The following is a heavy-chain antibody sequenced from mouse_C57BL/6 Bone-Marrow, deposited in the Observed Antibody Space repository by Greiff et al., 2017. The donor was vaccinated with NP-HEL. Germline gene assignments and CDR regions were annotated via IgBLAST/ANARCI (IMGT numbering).Heavy chain of an antibody. J-gene: IGHJ1*01. CDR3: ARGVDYPSYWYFDV. Sequence: VQLQQPGAELVMPGASVKLSCKASGYTFTSYWMHWVKQRPGQGLEWIGEIDPSDSYTNYNQKFKGKSTLTVDKSYSTAYMQLRSLTSEDSAVYYCARGVDYPSYWYFDVWGAGTTVTVSS. CDR2: IDPSDSYT. V-gene: IGHV1-69*01. D-gene: IGHD2-4*01. CDR1: GYTFTSYW.